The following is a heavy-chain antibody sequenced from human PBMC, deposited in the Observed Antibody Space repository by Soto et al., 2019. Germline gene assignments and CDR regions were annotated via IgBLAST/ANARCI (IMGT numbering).Heavy chain of an antibody. CDR1: GYNFNSHS. CDR2: INPNTGNP. CDR3: ARDRASGSCDY. V-gene: IGHV7-4-1*01. Sequence: QVPLVQSGSESMQPGASVKVSCKGSGYNFNSHSINWLRQAPGQGLAWMGWINPNTGNPTYEQGFTGRFVFSVDTSGSTVYLQMFRLKADESAVYYCARDRASGSCDYWGQGTLVTVSS. J-gene: IGHJ4*02. D-gene: IGHD1-26*01.